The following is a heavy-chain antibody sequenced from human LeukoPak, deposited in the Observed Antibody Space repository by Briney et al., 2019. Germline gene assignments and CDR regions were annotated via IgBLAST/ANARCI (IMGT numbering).Heavy chain of an antibody. V-gene: IGHV3-11*01. Sequence: GGSLRLSCAVSGFTFSDYYMSWIRQAPGKGLEWVSYISSSGSTIYYADSVMGRFTISRDNAKNSLYLQMNSLRAEDTAVYYCASGDTATYAFDIWGQGTMVTVSS. CDR3: ASGDTATYAFDI. CDR2: ISSSGSTI. D-gene: IGHD5-18*01. CDR1: GFTFSDYY. J-gene: IGHJ3*02.